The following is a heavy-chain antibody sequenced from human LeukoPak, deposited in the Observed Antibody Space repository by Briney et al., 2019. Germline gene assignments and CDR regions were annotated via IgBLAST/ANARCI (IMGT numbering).Heavy chain of an antibody. J-gene: IGHJ2*01. Sequence: PSETLSLTCTVSGGSISSYYRSWIRQPPGKGLEWIGYIYYSGSTNYNPSLTSRVTISVDTSKNQFSLKLSSVTAADTAVYYCAREEGSSSSRWGYFDLWGRGSLVTVSS. CDR3: AREEGSSSSRWGYFDL. CDR2: IYYSGST. CDR1: GGSISSYY. D-gene: IGHD6-13*01. V-gene: IGHV4-59*01.